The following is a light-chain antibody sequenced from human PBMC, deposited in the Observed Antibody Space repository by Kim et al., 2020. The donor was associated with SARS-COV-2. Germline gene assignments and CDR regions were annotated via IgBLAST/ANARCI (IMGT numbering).Light chain of an antibody. V-gene: IGLV2-14*03. Sequence: QSALTQPASVSGSPGQSITISCTGTSIDVGGGYNYVSWYQQHPGKVPKLMIYDVSNRPSGVSNRFSGSKSGNTASLTISGLQAEDEADYYCSSYTTSDTYVFGTGTKVTVL. CDR2: DVS. CDR3: SSYTTSDTYV. CDR1: SIDVGGGYNY. J-gene: IGLJ1*01.